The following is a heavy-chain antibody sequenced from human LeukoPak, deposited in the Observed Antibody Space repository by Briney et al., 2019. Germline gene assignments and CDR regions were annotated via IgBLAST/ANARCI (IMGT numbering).Heavy chain of an antibody. CDR3: ARLSDILTGYDY. D-gene: IGHD3-9*01. CDR1: GGSISTSSYF. Sequence: SETLSLTCSVSGGSISTSSYFWDWIRQPPGKGLEWIGTISYSGSTYYNPSLKSRVSMSVATSKNQFSLKLSAVTAADTAVYYCARLSDILTGYDYWGQGTLVIVS. J-gene: IGHJ4*02. CDR2: ISYSGST. V-gene: IGHV4-39*01.